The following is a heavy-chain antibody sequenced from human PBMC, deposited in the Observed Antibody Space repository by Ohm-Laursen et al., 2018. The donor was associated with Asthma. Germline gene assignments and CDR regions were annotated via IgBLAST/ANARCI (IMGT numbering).Heavy chain of an antibody. CDR3: AKGGSSSWYEMDV. J-gene: IGHJ6*02. CDR1: GFTFSNYG. V-gene: IGHV3-23*01. CDR2: ISDSGGST. D-gene: IGHD6-13*01. Sequence: SLRLSCAAPGFTFSNYGMLWVRQAPGKGLEWVSTISDSGGSTYYADSVKGRFTISRDNSKNTLYLQMNSLRAEDTAVYYCAKGGSSSWYEMDVWGQGTTVTVSS.